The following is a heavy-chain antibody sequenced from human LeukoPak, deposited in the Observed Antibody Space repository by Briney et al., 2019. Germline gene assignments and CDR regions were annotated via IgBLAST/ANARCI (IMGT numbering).Heavy chain of an antibody. CDR1: GASISSYY. V-gene: IGHV4-59*01. Sequence: SETLSLTCTVSGASISSYYWSWIRQPPGKGLEWIGYIYYSGSTNYNPSPKSRVTISVDTSKNQFSLKLSSVTAADTAVYYCARAGRATDYWGQGTLVTVSS. D-gene: IGHD3-10*01. CDR3: ARAGRATDY. CDR2: IYYSGST. J-gene: IGHJ4*02.